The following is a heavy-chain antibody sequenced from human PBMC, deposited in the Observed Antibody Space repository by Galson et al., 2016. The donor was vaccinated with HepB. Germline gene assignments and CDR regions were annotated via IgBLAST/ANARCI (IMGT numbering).Heavy chain of an antibody. V-gene: IGHV3-23*01. Sequence: LRLSCAASGFTFRSYAMSWVRQAPGKGLEWVSSISGSGGSTYYADSVRGRLTISRDNSKNTLYLQMNGLRAEDTAVYYCANDPGHGHYDFWSGYYPFDYWGPGTVVIVAS. J-gene: IGHJ4*02. CDR3: ANDPGHGHYDFWSGYYPFDY. CDR2: ISGSGGST. CDR1: GFTFRSYA. D-gene: IGHD3-3*01.